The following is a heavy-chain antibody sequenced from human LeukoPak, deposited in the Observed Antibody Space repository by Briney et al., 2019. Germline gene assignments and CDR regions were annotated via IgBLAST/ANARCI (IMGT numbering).Heavy chain of an antibody. CDR2: IYHSGST. Sequence: SETLSLTCAVSGYSLSSGYYWGWIRQPPGKGLEWIGTIYHSGSTYYNPSLKSRVTMSVDTSKNQFSLKLSSVTAADTAVYYCARDRPGGGGASDYWGQGTLVTVSS. CDR3: ARDRPGGGGASDY. J-gene: IGHJ4*02. D-gene: IGHD2-15*01. CDR1: GYSLSSGYY. V-gene: IGHV4-38-2*02.